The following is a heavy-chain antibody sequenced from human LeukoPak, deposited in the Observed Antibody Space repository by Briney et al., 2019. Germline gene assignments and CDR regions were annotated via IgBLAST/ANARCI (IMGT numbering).Heavy chain of an antibody. V-gene: IGHV3-74*01. CDR3: ARDLSV. CDR1: GFTFSSYW. Sequence: GGSLRLSCAASGFTFSSYWMHWVRQAPGKGLVWVSHIRSDGSFTNYADSVKVRFTISRDNAKNTLYLQMNILRAGDTGMYYCARDLSVWGQGTTVTVSS. CDR2: IRSDGSFT. J-gene: IGHJ6*02.